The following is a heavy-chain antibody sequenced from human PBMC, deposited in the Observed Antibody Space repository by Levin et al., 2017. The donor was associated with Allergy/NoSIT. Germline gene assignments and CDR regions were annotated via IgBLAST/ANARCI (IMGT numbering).Heavy chain of an antibody. CDR3: AREDGSTFDF. CDR1: GGSISGGGYH. CDR2: IYYSGST. V-gene: IGHV4-31*03. D-gene: IGHD2-2*03. J-gene: IGHJ4*02. Sequence: SETLSLTCTVSGGSISGGGYHWTWIRQHPEKGLEWIGYIYYSGSTFYNPSLKSRLTISVDTSHNQFSLNVSSVTAADTAVYYGAREDGSTFDFWGQGALVTVAS.